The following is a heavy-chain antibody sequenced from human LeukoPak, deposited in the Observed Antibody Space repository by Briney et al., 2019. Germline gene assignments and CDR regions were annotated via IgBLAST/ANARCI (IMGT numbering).Heavy chain of an antibody. CDR3: ATELKVSGPTTGFDY. J-gene: IGHJ4*02. CDR2: ILGSGDST. Sequence: GGSLRLSCAASGFTVSSNYMSWVRQAPGKGLEWVSAILGSGDSTYYADPVKGRFTISRDNSKNTLDLHMNSLRADDTAVYYCATELKVSGPTTGFDYWGQGTLVTVSS. CDR1: GFTVSSNY. V-gene: IGHV3-23*01. D-gene: IGHD1-26*01.